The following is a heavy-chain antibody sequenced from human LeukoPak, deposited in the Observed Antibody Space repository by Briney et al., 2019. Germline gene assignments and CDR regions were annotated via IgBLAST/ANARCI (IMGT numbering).Heavy chain of an antibody. CDR2: IWYDGSNK. CDR3: ANNFDD. J-gene: IGHJ4*02. V-gene: IGHV3-33*06. CDR1: GFTFSSYG. Sequence: QTGGSLRLSCAASGFTFSSYGMHWVRQAAGKGLEWVAVIWYDGSNKYYADSVKGRFTISRDNSKNTLYRQMNSRRAEDTSVYYCANNFDDWGQGTLVTVSS.